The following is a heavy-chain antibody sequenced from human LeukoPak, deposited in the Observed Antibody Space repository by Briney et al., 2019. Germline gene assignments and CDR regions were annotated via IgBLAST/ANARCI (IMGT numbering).Heavy chain of an antibody. V-gene: IGHV3-48*03. CDR3: VRDGTANSGNYGHWFDS. J-gene: IGHJ5*01. CDR2: ISSSGSHI. D-gene: IGHD1-26*01. CDR1: GFSFSSYE. Sequence: GGSLGLSCAASGFSFSSYEMNWVRQAPGKGLELISYISSSGSHISYADSVKGRFTVSRDNTKNSLYLQLSSLRDEDTAVYYCVRDGTANSGNYGHWFDSWGLGTLVTVSS.